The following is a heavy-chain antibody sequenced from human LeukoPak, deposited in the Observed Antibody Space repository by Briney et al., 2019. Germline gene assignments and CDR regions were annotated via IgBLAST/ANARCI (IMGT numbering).Heavy chain of an antibody. CDR1: GGSLSSHY. CDR2: IYYSGST. CDR3: ARFGYSYEGPIDY. V-gene: IGHV4-59*11. J-gene: IGHJ4*02. D-gene: IGHD5-18*01. Sequence: PSETLSLTCTVSGGSLSSHYWSWIRQPPGKGLEWIGYIYYSGSTNYNPSLKSRVTISVDTSKNQFSLKLSSVTAADTAVYYCARFGYSYEGPIDYWGQGTLVTVSS.